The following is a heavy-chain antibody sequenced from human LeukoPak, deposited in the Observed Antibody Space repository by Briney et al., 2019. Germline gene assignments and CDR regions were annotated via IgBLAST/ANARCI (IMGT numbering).Heavy chain of an antibody. CDR2: INHSGST. J-gene: IGHJ5*02. CDR1: GGSFSGYY. CDR3: ARGITGTTFRWFDP. D-gene: IGHD1-7*01. V-gene: IGHV4-34*01. Sequence: SETLSLTCAVYGGSFSGYYWSWIRQPPGKGLEWIGEINHSGSTNYNPSLKSRVTTSVDTSKNQFSLKLSSVTAADTAVYYCARGITGTTFRWFDPWGQGTLVTVSS.